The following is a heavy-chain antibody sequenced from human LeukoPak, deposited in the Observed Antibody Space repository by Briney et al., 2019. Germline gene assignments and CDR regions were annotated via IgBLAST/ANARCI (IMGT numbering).Heavy chain of an antibody. J-gene: IGHJ4*02. V-gene: IGHV3-23*01. Sequence: GGSLRLSCAASGFTFSNHAMIWVRQAPGRGLEWVSATSGSSGLTYYADSVKGRFTISRDNSKNTLFLQMNSLRAEDTAVYYCARRGESTTYGDYRFDYWGQGTLVTVSS. CDR3: ARRGESTTYGDYRFDY. D-gene: IGHD4-17*01. CDR1: GFTFSNHA. CDR2: TSGSSGLT.